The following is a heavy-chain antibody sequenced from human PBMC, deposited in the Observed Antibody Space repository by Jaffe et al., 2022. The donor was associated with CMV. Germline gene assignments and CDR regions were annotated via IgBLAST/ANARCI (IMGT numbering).Heavy chain of an antibody. Sequence: EVQLMESGRGLVRAGGSLRLSCAASGFIFSNYGMSWVRQAPGKGLEWVSGISESGGSTYYADSVKGRFTISRDNSKKIVYLQMNSLRVDDTAVYYCAKEGDINSWYPNWFDAWGQGTLVTVSS. CDR1: GFIFSNYG. CDR2: ISESGGST. D-gene: IGHD2-15*01. V-gene: IGHV3-23*01. J-gene: IGHJ5*02. CDR3: AKEGDINSWYPNWFDA.